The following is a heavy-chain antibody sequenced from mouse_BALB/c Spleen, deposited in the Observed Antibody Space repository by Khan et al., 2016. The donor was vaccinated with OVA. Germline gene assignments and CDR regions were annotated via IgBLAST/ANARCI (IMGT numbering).Heavy chain of an antibody. CDR1: GFTFSSYG. V-gene: IGHV5-6-3*01. CDR2: INSNGGST. CDR3: ARRARTID. J-gene: IGHJ2*01. Sequence: EVQVVESGGGLVQPGGSLKLSCAASGFTFSSYGMSWVRQTPDKRLELVATINSNGGSTYYPDSVKGRFTISRDNAKNTLYLQMSSLKSEDTAMEYCARRARTIDWGQGTTLTVSS.